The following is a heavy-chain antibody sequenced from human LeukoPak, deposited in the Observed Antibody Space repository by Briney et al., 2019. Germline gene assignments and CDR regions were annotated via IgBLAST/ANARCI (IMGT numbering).Heavy chain of an antibody. J-gene: IGHJ6*03. CDR3: ARGGDDNYYYYYMDV. V-gene: IGHV1-69*05. D-gene: IGHD3-10*01. CDR1: GGTFSSYA. Sequence: SVKVSCKASGGTFSSYAIIWVRQAPGQGLEWMGGIIPIFGTANYAQKFQGRVTITTDESTSTAYMELSSLRSEDTAVYYCARGGDDNYYYYYMDVWGKGTTVTVSS. CDR2: IIPIFGTA.